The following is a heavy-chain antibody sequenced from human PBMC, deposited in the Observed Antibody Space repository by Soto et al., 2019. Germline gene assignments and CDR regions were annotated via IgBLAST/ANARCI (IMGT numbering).Heavy chain of an antibody. CDR3: ARGRRIRLELRHYFDY. Sequence: SETLSLTCAVYGGSFSGYYWSWIRQPPGKGLEWIGEINHSGSTNYNPSLKSRVTISVDTSKNQFSLKLSSVTAADTAVYYRARGRRIRLELRHYFDYWGQGTLVTVSS. D-gene: IGHD1-7*01. V-gene: IGHV4-34*01. CDR2: INHSGST. CDR1: GGSFSGYY. J-gene: IGHJ4*02.